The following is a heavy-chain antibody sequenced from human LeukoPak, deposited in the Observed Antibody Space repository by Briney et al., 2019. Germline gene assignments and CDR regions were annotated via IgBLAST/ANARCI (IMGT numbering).Heavy chain of an antibody. J-gene: IGHJ4*02. V-gene: IGHV3-23*01. Sequence: GGSLRLSCAASGFIFSSYAMSWVRQTPGKGLEWVSAITGYGDGAYYTESAKGRFTISRDNSKNMLYLQMNSLRAEDTATYYCAKDSGYYGSGSYHPHFDYWGQGTLVTVSS. CDR3: AKDSGYYGSGSYHPHFDY. CDR1: GFIFSSYA. CDR2: ITGYGDGA. D-gene: IGHD3-10*01.